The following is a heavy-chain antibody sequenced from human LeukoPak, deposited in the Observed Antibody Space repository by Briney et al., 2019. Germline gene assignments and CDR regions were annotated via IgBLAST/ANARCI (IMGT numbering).Heavy chain of an antibody. V-gene: IGHV4-4*07. CDR2: IYTSGST. Sequence: SETLSLTCTVSGGSISSYYWSWIRQPAGKGLEWIGRIYTSGSTNYNPSLKSRVTMSVDTSKNQFSLKLSSVTAADTAVYYCARATYSSNEYYFDYWGQGTLVTVSS. D-gene: IGHD6-13*01. CDR1: GGSISSYY. CDR3: ARATYSSNEYYFDY. J-gene: IGHJ4*02.